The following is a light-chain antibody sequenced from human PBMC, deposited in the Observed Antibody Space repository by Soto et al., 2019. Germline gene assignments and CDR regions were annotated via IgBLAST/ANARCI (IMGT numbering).Light chain of an antibody. CDR3: QQYNNWPPLT. Sequence: VVLTQSLGTLSLSPGERATLSCRAIQSVSNNYLAWYQQKPGQAPRLLMYDASTRATGIPARFSGSGSGTEFTLTISSLQSEDFAVYYCQQYNNWPPLTFGGGTKVDI. CDR1: QSVSNN. J-gene: IGKJ4*01. CDR2: DAS. V-gene: IGKV3-15*01.